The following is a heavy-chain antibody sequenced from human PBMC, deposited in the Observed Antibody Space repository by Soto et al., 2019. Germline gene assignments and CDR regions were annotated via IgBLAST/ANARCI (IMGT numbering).Heavy chain of an antibody. Sequence: QLQLQESGPGLVKPSETLSLTCTVSGGSISSSSYYWGWIRQPPGKGLEWIGSIYYSGSTYYNPSLRSRVTISVDTSKNQFSLKLSSVTAADTAVYYCARPFGGSRSRYYYYGMDVWGQGTTVTVSS. CDR3: ARPFGGSRSRYYYYGMDV. CDR2: IYYSGST. V-gene: IGHV4-39*01. D-gene: IGHD2-2*01. CDR1: GGSISSSSYY. J-gene: IGHJ6*02.